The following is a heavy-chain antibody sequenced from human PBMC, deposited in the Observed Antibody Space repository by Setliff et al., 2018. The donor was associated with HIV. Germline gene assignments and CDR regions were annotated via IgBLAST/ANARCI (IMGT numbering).Heavy chain of an antibody. Sequence: ASVKVSCKASGYTFTGYCMHWARQAPGQGLEWMGWINPNNGGTNYAQKFWGRVTITTHESTSTAYMELSSLRSEDTAVYYCARDFGGYCSSMSCPGLFDPWGQGTLVTVSS. D-gene: IGHD2-2*01. V-gene: IGHV1-2*02. CDR1: GYTFTGYC. J-gene: IGHJ5*02. CDR2: INPNNGGT. CDR3: ARDFGGYCSSMSCPGLFDP.